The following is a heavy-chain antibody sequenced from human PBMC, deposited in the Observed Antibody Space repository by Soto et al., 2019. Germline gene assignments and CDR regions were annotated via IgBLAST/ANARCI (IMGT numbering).Heavy chain of an antibody. V-gene: IGHV5-10-1*01. Sequence: GESLKISCKGSGYSFTSYWISWVRQMPGKGLEWMGRIDPSDSYTNYSPSFQGHVTISADKSISTAYLQWSSLKASDTAMYYCARRDCSSTSCYSYGSYYYYYGMDVWGQGTTVTVSS. D-gene: IGHD2-2*01. J-gene: IGHJ6*02. CDR3: ARRDCSSTSCYSYGSYYYYYGMDV. CDR2: IDPSDSYT. CDR1: GYSFTSYW.